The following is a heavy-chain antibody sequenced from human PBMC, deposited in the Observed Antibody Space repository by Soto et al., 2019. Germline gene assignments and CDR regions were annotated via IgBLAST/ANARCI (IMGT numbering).Heavy chain of an antibody. CDR2: IYYSGST. D-gene: IGHD3-3*01. CDR3: ARVFLEAAGSRGLGWQSLYYYYGMDV. Sequence: SETLSLTCTVSGGSISSGGYYWSWIRQHPGKGLEWIGYIYYSGSTYYNPSLKSRVTISVDTSKNQFSLKLSSVTAADTAVYYCARVFLEAAGSRGLGWQSLYYYYGMDVWGQGTTVTVSS. V-gene: IGHV4-31*03. J-gene: IGHJ6*02. CDR1: GGSISSGGYY.